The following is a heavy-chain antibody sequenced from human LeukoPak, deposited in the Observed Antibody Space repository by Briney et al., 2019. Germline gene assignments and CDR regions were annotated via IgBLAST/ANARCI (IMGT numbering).Heavy chain of an antibody. J-gene: IGHJ4*02. CDR1: GYTFTDYY. CDR2: INSNSGGT. CDR3: ARERYYSSGNYNNRIDY. V-gene: IGHV1-2*02. Sequence: ASVKVSCKASGYTFTDYYMHWVRQAPGQGLEWMGWINSNSGGTNYAQKFQGRVTMTRDTSISTAYMELSRLRSDDTAVYYCARERYYSSGNYNNRIDYWGQGTLVTVSS. D-gene: IGHD3-10*01.